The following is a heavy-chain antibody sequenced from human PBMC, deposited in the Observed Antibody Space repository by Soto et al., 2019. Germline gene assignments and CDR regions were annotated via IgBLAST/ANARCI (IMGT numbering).Heavy chain of an antibody. V-gene: IGHV1-18*01. CDR2: ISAYNGNT. CDR3: ARDRCEVGCSSTSCADNWFDP. D-gene: IGHD2-2*01. CDR1: GYTFTSYG. Sequence: ASVKVSCKASGYTFTSYGIRWVRQAPGQGLEWMGWISAYNGNTNYAQKLQGRVTMTTDTSTSTAYMELRSLRSDDTAVYYCARDRCEVGCSSTSCADNWFDPWGQGTLVTVSS. J-gene: IGHJ5*02.